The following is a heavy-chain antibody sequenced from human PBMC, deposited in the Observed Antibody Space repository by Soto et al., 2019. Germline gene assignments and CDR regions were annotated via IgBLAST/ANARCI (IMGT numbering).Heavy chain of an antibody. D-gene: IGHD3-3*01. Sequence: GGSLRLSCATSGFTFSSYWMSWVRQAPGKGLEWVANIKQDGSEKYYVDSVKGRFTISRDNAKNSLYLQMNSLRAXDXXXXXCARDLXXVFGVVINYYYYYGMDVWGQGTTVTVSS. CDR2: IKQDGSEK. V-gene: IGHV3-7*05. CDR1: GFTFSSYW. J-gene: IGHJ6*02. CDR3: ARDLXXVFGVVINYYYYYGMDV.